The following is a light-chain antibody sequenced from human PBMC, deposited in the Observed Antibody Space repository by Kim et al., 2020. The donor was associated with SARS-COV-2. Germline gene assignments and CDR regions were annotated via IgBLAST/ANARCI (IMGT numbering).Light chain of an antibody. CDR2: DSF. Sequence: EIVLTQSPVTLSLSPGDRATLSCETSQNINNNYLAWYQQKPGLPPRLLIYDSFNRATDIPDRFSGSGSGTEFTLTISRLEPEDSAVYYCQQYVNARLTFCGRTPVEIK. CDR1: QNINNNY. V-gene: IGKV3D-20*01. J-gene: IGKJ4*01. CDR3: QQYVNARLT.